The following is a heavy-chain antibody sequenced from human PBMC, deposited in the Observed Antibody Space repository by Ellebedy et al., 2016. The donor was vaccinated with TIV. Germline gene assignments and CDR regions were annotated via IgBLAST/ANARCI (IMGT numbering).Heavy chain of an antibody. CDR3: TKRVPAAKGWFDP. D-gene: IGHD2-2*01. CDR2: ISGDGDKT. Sequence: PGGSLRLSCTASGFSFDNSAMHWVRQAPGKGLEWVSLISGDGDKTYYADSVKGRFTISRDNSKNSLYLQMNSLRTDDTAFYYCTKRVPAAKGWFDPWGQGTPVTVSS. J-gene: IGHJ5*02. V-gene: IGHV3-43*02. CDR1: GFSFDNSA.